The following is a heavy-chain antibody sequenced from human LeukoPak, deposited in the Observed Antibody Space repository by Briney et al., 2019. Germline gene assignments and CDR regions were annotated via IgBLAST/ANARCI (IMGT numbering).Heavy chain of an antibody. D-gene: IGHD6-19*01. J-gene: IGHJ4*02. CDR2: IYTSGST. Sequence: PSETLSLTCTVSGGSISSSSYYWSWIRQPAGKGLEWIGRIYTSGSTNYNPSLKSRVTMSVDTSKNQFSLKLSSVTAADTAVYYCARLTSSSGWYYFDYWGQGTLVTVSS. CDR1: GGSISSSSYY. V-gene: IGHV4-61*02. CDR3: ARLTSSSGWYYFDY.